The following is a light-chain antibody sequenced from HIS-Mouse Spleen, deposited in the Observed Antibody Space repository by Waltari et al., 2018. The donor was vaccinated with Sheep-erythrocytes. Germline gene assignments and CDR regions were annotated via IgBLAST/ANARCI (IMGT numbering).Light chain of an antibody. CDR3: SSYAGSNNWV. CDR2: EVS. CDR1: SSDGGGYTY. V-gene: IGLV2-8*01. Sequence: QSALTQPPSASGSPGQSVTIPCPGTSSDGGGYTYVPWYQQHPGKAPNLMIYEVSKRPSGVPDRFSGSKSGNTASLTVSGLQAEDEADYYCSSYAGSNNWVFGGGTKLTVL. J-gene: IGLJ3*02.